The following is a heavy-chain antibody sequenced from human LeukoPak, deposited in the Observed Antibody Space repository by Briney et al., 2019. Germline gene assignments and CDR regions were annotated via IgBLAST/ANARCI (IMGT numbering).Heavy chain of an antibody. D-gene: IGHD2-21*01. CDR2: IYHSGST. Sequence: PSETLSLTCAVSGYSISSGYYWGWIRQPPGKGLEWIGSIYHSGSTYYNPSLKSRVTISVDTSKNQFSLKLSSVTAADTVVYYCARPLDNCGGDCPSHNWFDPWGQGTLVTVSS. CDR3: ARPLDNCGGDCPSHNWFDP. V-gene: IGHV4-38-2*01. J-gene: IGHJ5*02. CDR1: GYSISSGYY.